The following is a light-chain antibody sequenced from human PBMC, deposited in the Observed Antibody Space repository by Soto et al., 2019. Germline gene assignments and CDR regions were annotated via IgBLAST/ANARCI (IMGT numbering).Light chain of an antibody. CDR3: SSYTTIKTVV. V-gene: IGLV7-46*01. CDR1: TGAVTSGHY. CDR2: DTS. J-gene: IGLJ2*01. Sequence: QSVVTQEPSLTVSPGGTVTLTCGSSTGAVTSGHYPYWFQQKPGQAPRTLIFDTSNKHSWTPARFSGSLLGDKAALTLSGAQPEDEADYYCSSYTTIKTVVFGGGTKLTVL.